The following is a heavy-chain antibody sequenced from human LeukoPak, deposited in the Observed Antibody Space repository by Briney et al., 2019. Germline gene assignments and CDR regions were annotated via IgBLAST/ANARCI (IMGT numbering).Heavy chain of an antibody. D-gene: IGHD6-13*01. Sequence: PSETLSLTCAVSGGSISSSNWWSWVRQPPGKGLEWIGEIYHSGSTNYNPSLKSRVTISVDKSKNQFSLKLSSVTAADTAVYYCARGWGVYSSSWPPYFDYWGQGTLVTVSP. V-gene: IGHV4-4*02. CDR2: IYHSGST. CDR1: GGSISSSNW. J-gene: IGHJ4*02. CDR3: ARGWGVYSSSWPPYFDY.